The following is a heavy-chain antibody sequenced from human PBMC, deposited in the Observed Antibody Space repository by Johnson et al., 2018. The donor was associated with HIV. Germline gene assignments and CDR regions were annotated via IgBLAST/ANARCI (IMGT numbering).Heavy chain of an antibody. CDR3: AGGYCSGGSCLSNAFDI. V-gene: IGHV3-53*01. CDR1: GFTVSSNY. D-gene: IGHD2-15*01. J-gene: IGHJ3*02. CDR2: IYSVGRT. Sequence: VQLVESGGGLIQPGGPLRLSCPASGFTVSSNYLSWVRPAPGKGLVWVSEIYSVGRTYSADSVKGRFTISRDNSKNTLYLQMNSLSAEDTAVYYCAGGYCSGGSCLSNAFDIWGQGTMVTVSS.